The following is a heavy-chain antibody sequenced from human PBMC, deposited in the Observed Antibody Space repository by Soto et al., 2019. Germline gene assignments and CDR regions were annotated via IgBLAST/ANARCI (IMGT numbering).Heavy chain of an antibody. V-gene: IGHV3-53*02. CDR1: GFTVSSNY. Sequence: EVQLVETGGGLIQPGGSLRLSCAASGFTVSSNYMSWVRQAPGKGLEWVSVIYSGGSTYYADSVKGRFTISRDNSKNTLYLQMNSLRAKDTAVYYCARENWNYAHGMDVWGQGTTVTVSS. J-gene: IGHJ6*02. CDR2: IYSGGST. CDR3: ARENWNYAHGMDV. D-gene: IGHD1-7*01.